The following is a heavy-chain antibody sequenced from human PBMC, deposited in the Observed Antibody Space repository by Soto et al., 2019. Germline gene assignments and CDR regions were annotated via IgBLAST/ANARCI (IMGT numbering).Heavy chain of an antibody. D-gene: IGHD3-3*01. V-gene: IGHV1-69*01. CDR2: IIPIFGTA. Sequence: QVQLVQSGAEVKKPGSSVKVSCKASGGTFSSYAISWVRQAPGQGLEWMGGIIPIFGTANYAQKFQGRVTITADESTSTAYMELSSLRSEDTAVYYCARPFTDDFWSGYSKHYYYYYGMDVWGQGTTVTVSS. CDR3: ARPFTDDFWSGYSKHYYYYYGMDV. CDR1: GGTFSSYA. J-gene: IGHJ6*02.